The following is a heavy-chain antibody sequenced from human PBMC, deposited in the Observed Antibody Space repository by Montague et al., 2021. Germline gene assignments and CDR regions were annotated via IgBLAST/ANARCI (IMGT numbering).Heavy chain of an antibody. Sequence: SLRLSCAASGFSFSSYWMHWVRQAPGKGLLWVSRITLDGSSTTSADSVKGRFTTSRDNAKATLYLQMNSLRVEDTAVYYCARNLAPAAPGAFDIWGQGTMVTVSS. CDR2: ITLDGSST. CDR1: GFSFSSYW. D-gene: IGHD2-2*01. J-gene: IGHJ3*02. CDR3: ARNLAPAAPGAFDI. V-gene: IGHV3-74*01.